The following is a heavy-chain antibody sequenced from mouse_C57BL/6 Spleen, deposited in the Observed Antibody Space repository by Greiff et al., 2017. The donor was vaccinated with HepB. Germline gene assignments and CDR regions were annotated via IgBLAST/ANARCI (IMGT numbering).Heavy chain of an antibody. Sequence: VQLQESGAELARPGASVKLSCKASGYTFTSYGISWVKQRTGQGLEWIGEIYPRSGNTYYNEKFKGKATLTADKSSSTAYMELRSLTSEDSAGYVCASYYGSSPSYWGQGTLVTVAA. CDR1: GYTFTSYG. V-gene: IGHV1-81*01. CDR3: ASYYGSSPSY. J-gene: IGHJ3*01. D-gene: IGHD1-1*01. CDR2: IYPRSGNT.